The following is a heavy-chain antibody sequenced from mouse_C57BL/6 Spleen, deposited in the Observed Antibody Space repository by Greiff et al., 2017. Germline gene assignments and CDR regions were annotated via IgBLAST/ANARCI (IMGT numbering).Heavy chain of an antibody. J-gene: IGHJ2*01. CDR3: ARNYYGNLGY. V-gene: IGHV1-61*01. D-gene: IGHD2-1*01. CDR1: GYTFTSYW. CDR2: IYPSDSET. Sequence: QVQLQQPGAELVRPGSSVKLSCKASGYTFTSYWMDWVKQRPGQGLEWIGNIYPSDSETHYNQKFKDKATLTVDKSSSTAYMQLSSLTSEDSAVYYCARNYYGNLGYWGQGTTLTVSS.